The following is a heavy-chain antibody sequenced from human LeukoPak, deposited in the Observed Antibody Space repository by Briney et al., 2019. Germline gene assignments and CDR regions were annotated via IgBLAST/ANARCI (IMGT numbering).Heavy chain of an antibody. CDR2: IIPIFGTA. V-gene: IGHV1-69*13. Sequence: SVKVSCKASGGTFSSYAISWVRQAPGQGLEWMGGIIPIFGTANYAQKFQGRVTITADESTSTAYMELSSLRSEGTAVYYCARALYCSSTSCYGTFDYWGQGTLVTVSS. CDR3: ARALYCSSTSCYGTFDY. D-gene: IGHD2-2*01. J-gene: IGHJ4*02. CDR1: GGTFSSYA.